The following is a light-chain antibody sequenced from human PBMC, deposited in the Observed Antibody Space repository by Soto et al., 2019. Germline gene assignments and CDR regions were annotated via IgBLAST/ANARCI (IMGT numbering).Light chain of an antibody. CDR1: QSVSSY. Sequence: EIVLTQSPGTLSLSPGERATLSCRASQSVSSYLAWYRQKPGQAPRLLIYGASSRATGIPDRFSGSGSGTDFTLTINRLEPEDCAVYYCQQYGSSPKTFGQGTKVEIK. V-gene: IGKV3-20*01. CDR3: QQYGSSPKT. J-gene: IGKJ1*01. CDR2: GAS.